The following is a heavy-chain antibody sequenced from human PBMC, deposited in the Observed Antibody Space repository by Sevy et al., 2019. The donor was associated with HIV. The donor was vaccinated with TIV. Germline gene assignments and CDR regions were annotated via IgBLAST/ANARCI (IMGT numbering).Heavy chain of an antibody. CDR1: GGSISGYY. V-gene: IGHV4-59*13. CDR2: ISHSGST. CDR3: ARASWFGELGNYLDY. D-gene: IGHD3-10*01. J-gene: IGHJ4*02. Sequence: SETLSLTCTVSGGSISGYYWSWIRQPPGKGLEWIGYISHSGSTDYNPSLKSRVTLSVDTSKNQFSLKLNSVTAADTAVYYCARASWFGELGNYLDYWGQGTLVTVSS.